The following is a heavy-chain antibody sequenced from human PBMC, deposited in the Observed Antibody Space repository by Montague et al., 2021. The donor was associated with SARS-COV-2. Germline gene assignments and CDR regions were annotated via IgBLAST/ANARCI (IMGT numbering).Heavy chain of an antibody. CDR1: GDSISGSNW. D-gene: IGHD3/OR15-3a*01. Sequence: LSLTCAVSGDSISGSNWWSWVRQPPGKGLEWIGEIYHGGSTNYNPSLKSRVTMSIDESRNQFSLSLSSLTAADTAVYYCARLDGLGYWGQGTLVAVSS. V-gene: IGHV4-4*02. CDR3: ARLDGLGY. J-gene: IGHJ4*02. CDR2: IYHGGST.